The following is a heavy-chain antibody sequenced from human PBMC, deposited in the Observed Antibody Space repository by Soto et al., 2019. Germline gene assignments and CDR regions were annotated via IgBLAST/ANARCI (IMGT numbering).Heavy chain of an antibody. D-gene: IGHD5-18*01. CDR3: ARARGGCTGNSCYQYFYYGLYG. Sequence: GDSVKVSCKASGGTFSNYAINWVRQAPGQGLEWMGGILPIFGTAKYAQTSQGRVTITADRSTSTAYMELSSLRSEDTAAYYCARARGGCTGNSCYQYFYYGLYGWGKGTTVTVSS. J-gene: IGHJ6*04. CDR1: GGTFSNYA. V-gene: IGHV1-69*06. CDR2: ILPIFGTA.